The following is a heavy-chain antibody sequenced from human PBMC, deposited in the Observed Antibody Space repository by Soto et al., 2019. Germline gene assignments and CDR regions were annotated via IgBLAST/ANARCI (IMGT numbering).Heavy chain of an antibody. V-gene: IGHV2-5*02. CDR3: VQSRCGGDCLQSYSSHSYYGLDV. Sequence: QITLKESGPTLVKPTQTLTLTCTFSGFSLSTTGVGVGWIRQPPGKALEWLALIYWDDDKRYNPSLKSRLTITKDTSKTQVVLTMTHMDPVDTATYYCVQSRCGGDCLQSYSSHSYYGLDVWGQGTTVTVSS. D-gene: IGHD2-21*01. CDR1: GFSLSTTGVG. CDR2: IYWDDDK. J-gene: IGHJ6*02.